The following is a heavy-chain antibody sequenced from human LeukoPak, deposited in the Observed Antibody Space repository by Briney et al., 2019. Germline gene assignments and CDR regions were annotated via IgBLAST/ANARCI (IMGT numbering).Heavy chain of an antibody. Sequence: SETLSLTCTVSGGSISTYYWTWIRQPPGKGLEWIGYIYSSGNTNCSPSLSSRVTISLDTSKNQFSLMLRSLTAADTAVYYCARRYTASPGERFDYWGQGILVTVSS. J-gene: IGHJ4*02. CDR2: IYSSGNT. CDR3: ARRYTASPGERFDY. V-gene: IGHV4-59*08. D-gene: IGHD2-2*02. CDR1: GGSISTYY.